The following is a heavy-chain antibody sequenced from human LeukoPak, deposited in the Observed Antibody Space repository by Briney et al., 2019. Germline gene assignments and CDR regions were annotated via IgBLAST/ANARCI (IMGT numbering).Heavy chain of an antibody. CDR2: IYSGGST. CDR1: GITVSRNH. D-gene: IGHD6-6*01. CDR3: ARGATAPRPCSTDYYYYMDV. Sequence: GGSLRLSCAASGITVSRNHMSWVRQAPGKGLEWVSGIYSGGSTFDADSVKGRFTSSRDTSKNTFYLQMNSLRVEDTAVYYCARGATAPRPCSTDYYYYMDVWGKGTTVTVSS. V-gene: IGHV3-66*02. J-gene: IGHJ6*03.